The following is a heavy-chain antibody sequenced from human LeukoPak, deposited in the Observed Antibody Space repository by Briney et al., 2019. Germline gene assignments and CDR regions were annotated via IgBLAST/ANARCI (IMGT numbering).Heavy chain of an antibody. V-gene: IGHV4-59*01. CDR2: LYYSGST. Sequence: PSETLSLTCSVSGGSISSYYWSWIRQPPGKGLEWIGYLYYSGSTNSNPSLKSRVTMSVDTSKNQFSLKLRSVTAADTAEYYCARGGSGISNAFDIWGQGTMVTVSS. J-gene: IGHJ3*02. D-gene: IGHD3-10*01. CDR1: GGSISSYY. CDR3: ARGGSGISNAFDI.